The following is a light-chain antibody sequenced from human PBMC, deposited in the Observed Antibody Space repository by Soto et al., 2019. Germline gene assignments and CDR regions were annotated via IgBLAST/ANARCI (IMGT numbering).Light chain of an antibody. Sequence: QAVVTQEPSLTVSPGGTVTLTCASSTGAVTSGSYPSWFQQKPGQAPRALIYSTGDKHPWTPARFSASLLGDKAALTLSGVQAEDEGDYYCLLYYGDSHLVVFGGGTKLTV. J-gene: IGLJ2*01. V-gene: IGLV7-43*01. CDR1: TGAVTSGSY. CDR3: LLYYGDSHLVV. CDR2: STG.